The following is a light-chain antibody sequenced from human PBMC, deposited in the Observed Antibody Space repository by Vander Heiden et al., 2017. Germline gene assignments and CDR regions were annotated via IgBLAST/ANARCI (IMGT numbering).Light chain of an antibody. CDR3: CSYAGSFYV. Sequence: QSALTQPRPVSGSSGQSVTISCTGTSSDVGGYNYVSWYQQHPGKAPKRMIYDVSKRPSGVPDRFSGSKSGNTASLTISGLQAEDEADYYCCSYAGSFYVFGSGTKVTVL. J-gene: IGLJ1*01. CDR2: DVS. CDR1: SSDVGGYNY. V-gene: IGLV2-11*01.